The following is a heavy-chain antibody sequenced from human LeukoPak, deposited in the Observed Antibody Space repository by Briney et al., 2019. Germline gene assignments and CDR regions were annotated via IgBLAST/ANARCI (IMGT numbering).Heavy chain of an antibody. V-gene: IGHV3-74*01. CDR1: GLTFSSHW. Sequence: GGSLRLSCAASGLTFSSHWMHWVRQAPGKGLVWVSRITNDGSSTTYADSVKGRFTISRDNAKNMLYLQVNSLRAEDTAVYYCARDSPYYYDSSGYFFNWGQGTLVTVSS. CDR3: ARDSPYYYDSSGYFFN. CDR2: ITNDGSST. J-gene: IGHJ4*02. D-gene: IGHD3-22*01.